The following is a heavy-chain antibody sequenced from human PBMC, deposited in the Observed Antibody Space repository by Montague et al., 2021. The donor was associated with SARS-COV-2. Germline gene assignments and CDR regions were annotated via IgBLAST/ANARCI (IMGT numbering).Heavy chain of an antibody. J-gene: IGHJ6*02. V-gene: IGHV3-53*01. CDR3: ARGGGLRNYGMDV. CDR1: GFTVSTNY. Sequence: RLSCSASGFTVSTNYMSWVRQAPGKGLEWISVIYSGGDTYYADSVKGRFTISRDNSKNTLYLQMNSLRAEDTAVYYCARGGGLRNYGMDVWGQGATVTVSS. CDR2: IYSGGDT. D-gene: IGHD5-12*01.